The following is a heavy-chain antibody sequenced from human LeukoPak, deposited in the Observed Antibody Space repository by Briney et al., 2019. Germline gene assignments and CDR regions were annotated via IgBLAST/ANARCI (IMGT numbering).Heavy chain of an antibody. CDR1: GGSFSSYY. CDR2: IYYSGST. V-gene: IGHV4-59*01. Sequence: KPSETLSLTCAVYGGSFSSYYWSWIRQPPGKGLEWIGYIYYSGSTNYNPSLKSRVTISVDTSKNQFSLKLSSVTAADTAVYYCARVEAAAGNYYYYGMDVWGKGTTVTVSS. J-gene: IGHJ6*04. D-gene: IGHD6-13*01. CDR3: ARVEAAAGNYYYYGMDV.